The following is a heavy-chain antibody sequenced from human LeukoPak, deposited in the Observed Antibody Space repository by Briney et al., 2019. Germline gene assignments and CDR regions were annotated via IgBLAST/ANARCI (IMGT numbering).Heavy chain of an antibody. J-gene: IGHJ4*02. CDR2: ISAYNGNT. Sequence: GASVKVSCKASGYTFTSYGISSVRQAPGQGLEWMGWISAYNGNTNYAQKLQGRVTMTTDTSPSTAYMELRSLRCDDTAVYYCARGGIYPHPFDYWGQGTLVTVSS. CDR1: GYTFTSYG. V-gene: IGHV1-18*01. CDR3: ARGGIYPHPFDY. D-gene: IGHD5-12*01.